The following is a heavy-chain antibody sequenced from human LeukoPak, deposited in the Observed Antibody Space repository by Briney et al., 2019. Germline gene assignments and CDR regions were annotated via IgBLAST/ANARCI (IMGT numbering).Heavy chain of an antibody. CDR2: ISGNGGGT. Sequence: GGSLRLSCAISGFTFSSYAMGWVRQAPGMGLEWVSSISGNGGGTYYVDSVKGRFTISRDNPKNTLYLQMNSLRVEDTAVYFCARFVDQSTYYFDSWGQGTLVIVSS. D-gene: IGHD3-10*01. V-gene: IGHV3-23*01. CDR1: GFTFSSYA. J-gene: IGHJ4*02. CDR3: ARFVDQSTYYFDS.